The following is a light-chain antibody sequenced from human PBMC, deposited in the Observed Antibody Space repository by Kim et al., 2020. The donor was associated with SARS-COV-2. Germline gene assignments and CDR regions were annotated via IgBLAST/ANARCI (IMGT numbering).Light chain of an antibody. J-gene: IGLJ2*01. CDR2: SNN. CDR1: DSNIGSNT. V-gene: IGLV1-44*01. Sequence: QSVLTQPPSASGTPGQRVTISCSGGDSNIGSNTVNWYQHLPGTAAKLLIYSNNQRPSGVPDRFSGSKSGTSASLAISGLQSEDEADYYCATWDDSLNGHVVFGGGTQLTVL. CDR3: ATWDDSLNGHVV.